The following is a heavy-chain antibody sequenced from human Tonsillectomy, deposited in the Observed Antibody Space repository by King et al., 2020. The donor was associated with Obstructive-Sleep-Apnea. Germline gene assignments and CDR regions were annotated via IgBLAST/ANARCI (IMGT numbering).Heavy chain of an antibody. D-gene: IGHD5-12*01. CDR1: GYTFTGYY. CDR2: INPDTGDK. Sequence: QVQLVQSGAEVKKPGASLKVSCKASGYTFTGYYMHWARQAPGQGLEGMGWINPDTGDKNFQQNFQGRVTMTRDTSSSTAYMELSRLRSDDTAVYYCARNSGYDYYFDYWGQGTLATVSS. CDR3: ARNSGYDYYFDY. J-gene: IGHJ4*02. V-gene: IGHV1-2*02.